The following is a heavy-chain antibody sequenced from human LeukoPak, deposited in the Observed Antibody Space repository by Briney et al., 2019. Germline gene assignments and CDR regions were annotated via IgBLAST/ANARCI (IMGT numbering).Heavy chain of an antibody. CDR1: GYTFTGYY. Sequence: GASVKVSCKASGYTFTGYYMHWVRQAPGQGLEWMGWINPNSGGTNYAQKFRGRVTMTRDTSISTAYMELSRLRSDDTAVYYCARGRASPSGYYYDYWGQGTLVTVSS. J-gene: IGHJ4*02. CDR3: ARGRASPSGYYYDY. D-gene: IGHD3-22*01. V-gene: IGHV1-2*02. CDR2: INPNSGGT.